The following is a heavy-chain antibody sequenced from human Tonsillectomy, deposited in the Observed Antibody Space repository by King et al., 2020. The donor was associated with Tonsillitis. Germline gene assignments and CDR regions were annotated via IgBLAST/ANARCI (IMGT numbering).Heavy chain of an antibody. CDR1: GFPFDNFP. Sequence: VPLVESWGGVVQPGRSLIVSCAASGFPFDNFPMPWVRQAPGKGLEWVATTSFDETFKHYAASVEGRFSISRDNSKNRLYLQMDSLRDEDTAIYVWERGGSVEGALDRGGQGTRVTVSS. CDR2: TSFDETFK. D-gene: IGHD3-16*01. J-gene: IGHJ5*02. V-gene: IGHV3-30*03. CDR3: ERGGSVEGALDR.